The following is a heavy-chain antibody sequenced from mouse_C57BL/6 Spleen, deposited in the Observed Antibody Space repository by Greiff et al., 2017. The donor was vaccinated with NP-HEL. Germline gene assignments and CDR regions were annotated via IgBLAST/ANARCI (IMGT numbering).Heavy chain of an antibody. D-gene: IGHD2-10*02. CDR2: IDPSDSYT. CDR3: ARRGYGNWYWYVDV. J-gene: IGHJ1*03. CDR1: GSTFTSYW. Sequence: QVQLQQPGAELVKPGASVKLSRKASGSTFTSYWMQWVKQRPGQGLEWIGEIDPSDSYTNYNQKFKGKATLTVDTSSSTAYMQRSSLTSEDSAVYYCARRGYGNWYWYVDVWGTGTTVTVSS. V-gene: IGHV1-50*01.